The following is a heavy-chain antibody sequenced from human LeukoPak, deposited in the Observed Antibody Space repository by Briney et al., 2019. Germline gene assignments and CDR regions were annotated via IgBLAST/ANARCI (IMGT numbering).Heavy chain of an antibody. D-gene: IGHD5-12*01. V-gene: IGHV4-4*09. J-gene: IGHJ6*03. Sequence: PSETLSLTCSVSGGSISSYSWSWIRQPPGKGLEWLAFIYTVGCTKYNPSLMRRVTIPVDKTSIQVSLILTSVTAADTAGYFCAKPGNGYDPLYYYDYMDVWGKGTTVTVSS. CDR2: IYTVGCT. CDR3: AKPGNGYDPLYYYDYMDV. CDR1: GGSISSYS.